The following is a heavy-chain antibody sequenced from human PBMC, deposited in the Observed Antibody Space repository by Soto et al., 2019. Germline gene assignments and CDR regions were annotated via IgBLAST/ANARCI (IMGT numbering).Heavy chain of an antibody. D-gene: IGHD2-15*01. CDR2: IWYDGSNK. J-gene: IGHJ1*01. Sequence: QVQLVESGGGVVQPGRSLRLSCAASGFTFSSYGMHWVRQAPGKGLEWVAGIWYDGSNKYYADSVKGRFTISRDNSKNXXYLQMNSLRAEDTAVYYCARDYCSGGGCYSVYFQHWGQGTLVTVSS. V-gene: IGHV3-33*01. CDR1: GFTFSSYG. CDR3: ARDYCSGGGCYSVYFQH.